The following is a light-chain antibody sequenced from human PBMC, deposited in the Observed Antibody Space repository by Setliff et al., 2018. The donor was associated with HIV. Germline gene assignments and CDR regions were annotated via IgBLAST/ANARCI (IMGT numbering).Light chain of an antibody. Sequence: QSALTQPASVSGSPGQSITISCTGTSSEVGGYNYVSWYQQHPGKAPKLMIYDVNNRPSGVSNRFSGSKSGKTASLTISGLQAEDEADYYCSSYTSSSTLYVFGTGTKVTVL. CDR2: DVN. J-gene: IGLJ1*01. V-gene: IGLV2-14*03. CDR1: SSEVGGYNY. CDR3: SSYTSSSTLYV.